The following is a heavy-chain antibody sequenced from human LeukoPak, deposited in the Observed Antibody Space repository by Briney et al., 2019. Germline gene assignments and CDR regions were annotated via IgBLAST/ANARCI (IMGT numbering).Heavy chain of an antibody. CDR3: ARGISSIADNDVDY. D-gene: IGHD6-6*01. Sequence: GGSLRLSCAASGFTFSSYGMHWVRQAPGKGLEWVAVIWYDGSNKYYADSVKGRFTISRDNSKNTLYLQMNSLRAEDTAVYYCARGISSIADNDVDYWGQGTLVTVSS. CDR1: GFTFSSYG. V-gene: IGHV3-33*01. CDR2: IWYDGSNK. J-gene: IGHJ4*02.